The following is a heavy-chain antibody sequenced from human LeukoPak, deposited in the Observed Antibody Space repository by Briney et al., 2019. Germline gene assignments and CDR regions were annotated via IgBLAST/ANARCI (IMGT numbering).Heavy chain of an antibody. CDR3: VKGGHKLDIETTHYYYGLDV. V-gene: IGHV3-74*03. CDR1: GFTLSDHW. CDR2: IESDASRT. Sequence: PGGSLRLSCVASGFTLSDHWMYWVRQGPGKGLAHVSRIESDASRTTCADSVKGRFTISRDDAKNTMYLQMNSLRAEDTAVYYCVKGGHKLDIETTHYYYGLDVWGQGTTVAVSS. D-gene: IGHD5-12*01. J-gene: IGHJ6*02.